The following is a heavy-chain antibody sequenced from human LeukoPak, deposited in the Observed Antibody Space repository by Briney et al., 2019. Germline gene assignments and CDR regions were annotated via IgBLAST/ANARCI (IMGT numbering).Heavy chain of an antibody. V-gene: IGHV3-23*01. CDR3: ANGYSYGYGAFDI. Sequence: GGSLRLSCAASGFTFSSYAMSWVRQAPGKGLEWVSAIRGSGGGSNYGDSVKGRFTISRDNSKNTLYLQMNSLRAEDTAVYYCANGYSYGYGAFDIWGQGTMVTVSS. J-gene: IGHJ3*02. CDR1: GFTFSSYA. D-gene: IGHD5-18*01. CDR2: IRGSGGGS.